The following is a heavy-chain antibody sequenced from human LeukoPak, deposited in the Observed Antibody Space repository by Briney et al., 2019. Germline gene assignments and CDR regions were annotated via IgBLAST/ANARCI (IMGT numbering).Heavy chain of an antibody. V-gene: IGHV3-7*01. CDR3: AREPGIGYAFDI. CDR2: INQDGGEK. Sequence: GGSLRLSCAASGFTFSSSWMTWVRQAPGKGLEWAANINQDGGEKHYVDSVKGRFTISRDNAENSLYLQMNSLRAEDTAVYYCAREPGIGYAFDIWGQGTMVTVSS. D-gene: IGHD3-10*01. J-gene: IGHJ3*02. CDR1: GFTFSSSW.